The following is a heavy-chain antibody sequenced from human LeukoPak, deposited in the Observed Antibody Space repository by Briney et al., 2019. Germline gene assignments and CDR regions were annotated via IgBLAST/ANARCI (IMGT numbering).Heavy chain of an antibody. CDR1: GFTFSSYG. V-gene: IGHV3-30*02. Sequence: PGGSLRLSCAASGFTFSSYGMHWVRQAPGKGLEWVAFIRYDGSNKYYADSVKGRFTISRDNAKNSLFLQMNSLRAEDTALYYCAKDSRIAAAGTWYYFDYWGQGTLVTVSS. CDR3: AKDSRIAAAGTWYYFDY. J-gene: IGHJ4*02. D-gene: IGHD6-13*01. CDR2: IRYDGSNK.